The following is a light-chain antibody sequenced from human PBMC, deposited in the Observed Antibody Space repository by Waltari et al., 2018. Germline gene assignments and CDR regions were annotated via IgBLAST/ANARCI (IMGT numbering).Light chain of an antibody. J-gene: IGKJ1*01. Sequence: DTVMTQSPDSLAVSLGERATINCKSSQSLLFRSNNKNYLAWYQQKPGQPTKLLIPWASTRESWVPDRFSGSGSGTDFTLTISSLQAEDVAVYYCQQYYHIARTFGQGTRVEIK. CDR2: WAS. CDR3: QQYYHIART. V-gene: IGKV4-1*01. CDR1: QSLLFRSNNKNY.